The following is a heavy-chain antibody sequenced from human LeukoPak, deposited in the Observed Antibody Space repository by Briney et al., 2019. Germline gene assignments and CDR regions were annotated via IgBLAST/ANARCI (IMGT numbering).Heavy chain of an antibody. V-gene: IGHV3-49*04. CDR1: GFTFGDYA. CDR2: IRSKGYGGTT. Sequence: GGSLRLSCTASGFTFGDYAMSWVRQAPGKGLEWVGFIRSKGYGGTTENAASVKGRFTISRDDSKSIAYLQMNSLKSEDTAVYYCARDPWSGNEPPFDYWGQGTLVTVSS. J-gene: IGHJ4*02. CDR3: ARDPWSGNEPPFDY. D-gene: IGHD3-3*01.